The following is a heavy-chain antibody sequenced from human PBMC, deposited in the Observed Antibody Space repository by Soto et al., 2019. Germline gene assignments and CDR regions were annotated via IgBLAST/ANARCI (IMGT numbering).Heavy chain of an antibody. CDR3: AKDSDPVSTSSGDV. CDR1: GFTFSSYA. Sequence: EVQLLESGGGLVQPGGSLRLSCVASGFTFSSYAMSWVRQAPGKGLEWVSAISGSGGSTYYADSVKGRFTISRDNSKNTLYLQMNSLRAEDTAVYYCAKDSDPVSTSSGDVWGQGTTVTVSS. D-gene: IGHD6-25*01. CDR2: ISGSGGST. J-gene: IGHJ6*02. V-gene: IGHV3-23*01.